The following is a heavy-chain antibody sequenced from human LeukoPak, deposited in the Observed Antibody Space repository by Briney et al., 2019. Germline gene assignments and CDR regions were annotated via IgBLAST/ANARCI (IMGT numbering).Heavy chain of an antibody. CDR1: GYTFTTYA. CDR3: ARRYGGNRSPLDY. CDR2: INAGNGNT. J-gene: IGHJ4*02. Sequence: ASVTVSCKASGYTFTTYAIDWVRQAPGQRLEWMGWINAGNGNTRYSQKFQDRVTITRDTSATTVHMELSSLRSEDTALFYCARRYGGNRSPLDYWGQGTQVTVSS. D-gene: IGHD4-23*01. V-gene: IGHV1-3*01.